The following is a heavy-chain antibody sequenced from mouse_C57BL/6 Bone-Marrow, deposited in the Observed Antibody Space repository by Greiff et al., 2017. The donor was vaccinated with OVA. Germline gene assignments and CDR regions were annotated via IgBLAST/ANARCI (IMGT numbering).Heavy chain of an antibody. CDR1: GYTFTDYY. D-gene: IGHD2-3*01. CDR3: ARGGWLLFDY. J-gene: IGHJ2*01. CDR2: INPYNGGT. Sequence: EVQLVESGPVLVKPGASVKMSCKASGYTFTDYYMNWVKQSHGKSLEWIGVINPYNGGTSYNQKFKGKATLTVDKSSSTAYMELNSLTSEDSAVYYCARGGWLLFDYWGQGTTLTVSS. V-gene: IGHV1-19*01.